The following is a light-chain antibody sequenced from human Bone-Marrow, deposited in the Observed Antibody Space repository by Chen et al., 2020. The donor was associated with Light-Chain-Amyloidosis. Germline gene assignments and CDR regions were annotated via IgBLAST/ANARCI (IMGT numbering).Light chain of an antibody. CDR1: DLPTKY. Sequence: SYELTQPPSVSVSPGQTARITCSGDDLPTKYAYWYQQKPGQAPVLVIHRDTERPSGISDRFSGASAGRTARLTISGVQAKDEADYHCQSAVSSGTDEVMCGGRTKLTVL. V-gene: IGLV3-25*03. CDR3: QSAVSSGTDEVM. CDR2: RDT. J-gene: IGLJ3*02.